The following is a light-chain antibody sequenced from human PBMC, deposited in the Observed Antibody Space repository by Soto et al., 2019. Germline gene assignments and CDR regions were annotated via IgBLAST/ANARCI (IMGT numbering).Light chain of an antibody. V-gene: IGKV1-27*01. J-gene: IGKJ4*01. CDR3: QKYNTAPLT. CDR1: QGISTY. CDR2: SAS. Sequence: DVQMTQSPSSLSASVGDRVTITCRASQGISTYLAWYQQRPGKVPELLIYSASTLHSGVPSRVSGSGSGTDFTLTISSLQPEDVATYYCQKYNTAPLTFAGGTKVEIK.